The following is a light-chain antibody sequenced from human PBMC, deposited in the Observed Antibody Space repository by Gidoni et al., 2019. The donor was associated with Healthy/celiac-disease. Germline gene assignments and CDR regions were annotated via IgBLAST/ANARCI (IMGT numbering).Light chain of an antibody. CDR3: QQLNSSPLT. J-gene: IGKJ4*01. V-gene: IGKV1-9*01. Sequence: DHQLTQYPYFLSASVGDRVTMTCRTSQGISRYLDWYQEKPGKAPKLLIYAASTLQSGVPSRFSGSGAGTEFTLTISSLQPEDFATYYCQQLNSSPLTFXGXTKVEIK. CDR1: QGISRY. CDR2: AAS.